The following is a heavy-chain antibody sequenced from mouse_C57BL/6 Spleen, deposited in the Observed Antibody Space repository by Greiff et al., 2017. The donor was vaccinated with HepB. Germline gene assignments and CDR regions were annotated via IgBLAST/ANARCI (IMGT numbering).Heavy chain of an antibody. D-gene: IGHD2-5*01. CDR1: GFSLTSYG. J-gene: IGHJ2*01. CDR3: ARSIPSAYYSNCYFDY. V-gene: IGHV2-2*01. CDR2: IWSGGST. Sequence: QVHVKQSGPGLVQPSQSLSITCTVSGFSLTSYGVHWVRQSPGKGLEWLGVIWSGGSTDYNAAFISRLSISKDNSKSQVFFKMNSLQADDTAIYYCARSIPSAYYSNCYFDYWGQGTTLTVSS.